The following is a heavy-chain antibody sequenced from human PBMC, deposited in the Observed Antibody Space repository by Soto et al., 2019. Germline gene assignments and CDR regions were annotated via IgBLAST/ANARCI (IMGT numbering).Heavy chain of an antibody. CDR3: ASTGYCSGGSCYFVNFDY. CDR2: IYYTGST. V-gene: IGHV4-61*01. CDR1: GGSVSSGSYY. J-gene: IGHJ4*02. D-gene: IGHD2-15*01. Sequence: SETLSLTCTVSGGSVSSGSYYWSWIRQPPGKGLEWIGYIYYTGSTNYNLSLKSRVTISLDTSKNQFSLKLSSVTAADTDVYYCASTGYCSGGSCYFVNFDYWGQGTLVTVSS.